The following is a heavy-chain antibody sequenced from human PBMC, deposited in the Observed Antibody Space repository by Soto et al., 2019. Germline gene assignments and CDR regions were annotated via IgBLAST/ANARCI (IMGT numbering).Heavy chain of an antibody. CDR2: INPSGGST. Sequence: ASVKVSCKASGYTFTSYYMHWVRQAPGQGLEWMGIINPSGGSTSYAQKFQGRVTMTRDTSTSTVYMELSSLRSEDTAVYYCASSLAPSIPDGTYYYYMDVWGKGTTVTVSS. D-gene: IGHD1-1*01. V-gene: IGHV1-46*03. CDR1: GYTFTSYY. J-gene: IGHJ6*03. CDR3: ASSLAPSIPDGTYYYYMDV.